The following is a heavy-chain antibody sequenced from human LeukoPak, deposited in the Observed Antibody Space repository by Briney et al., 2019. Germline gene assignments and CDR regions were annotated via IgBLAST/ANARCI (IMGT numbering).Heavy chain of an antibody. V-gene: IGHV3-23*01. Sequence: GGSLRLSCAASGFTFRNYAMSWVRQAPGKGLEWVSAISGSGGSTYYADSVKGRFTISRDNSKNTLYLQMNSLRAEDTAVYYCAKDPTVTTFYYGMDVWGQGTTVTVSS. CDR1: GFTFRNYA. J-gene: IGHJ6*02. CDR3: AKDPTVTTFYYGMDV. D-gene: IGHD4-17*01. CDR2: ISGSGGST.